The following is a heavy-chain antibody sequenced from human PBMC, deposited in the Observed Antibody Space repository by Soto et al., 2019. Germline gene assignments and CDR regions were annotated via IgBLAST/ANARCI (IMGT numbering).Heavy chain of an antibody. D-gene: IGHD3-10*01. V-gene: IGHV1-18*01. CDR1: SYGFSFG. CDR2: ISASDGSS. Sequence: EASVKVSCKASSYGFSFGFSWVRQAPGQGLEWMGWISASDGSSNSAQKFRPRIALTTGTSTNTAYMELLSLTSDDTAVYFCATYYFGSGSYYRFDTWGQGTLVTVSS. J-gene: IGHJ4*02. CDR3: ATYYFGSGSYYRFDT.